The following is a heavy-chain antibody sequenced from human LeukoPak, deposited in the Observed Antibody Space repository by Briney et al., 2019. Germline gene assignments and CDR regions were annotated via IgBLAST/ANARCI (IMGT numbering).Heavy chain of an antibody. V-gene: IGHV3-74*01. CDR2: INNDGTGT. Sequence: GGSLRLSCAASGFTFTNYWMQWVRQVPGKGLVWVAGINNDGTGTFYADSVQGRFTISRDNAKNTVYLQMNTLRPEDTALYHCATVSEFWGQGTLVTVSS. J-gene: IGHJ4*02. CDR3: ATVSEF. CDR1: GFTFTNYW.